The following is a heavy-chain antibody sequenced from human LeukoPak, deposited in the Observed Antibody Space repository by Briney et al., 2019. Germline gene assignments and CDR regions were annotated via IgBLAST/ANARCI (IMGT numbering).Heavy chain of an antibody. CDR3: ARGRAY. CDR1: GGSFSGYY. Sequence: SESLSLTCAVYGGSFSGYYWSWIRQPPGKGLEWIGEINHSGSTNYNPSLKSRVTISVDTSKNQFSLKLSSVTAADTAVYYCARGRAYWGQATLVTVSS. V-gene: IGHV4-34*01. CDR2: INHSGST. J-gene: IGHJ4*02.